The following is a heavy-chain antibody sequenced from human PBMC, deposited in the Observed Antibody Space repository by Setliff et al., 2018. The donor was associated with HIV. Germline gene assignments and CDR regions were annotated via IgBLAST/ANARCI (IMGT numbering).Heavy chain of an antibody. J-gene: IGHJ6*03. Sequence: AGGSLRLSCATSGFTFIDYALNWVRQAPGGGLEWVSSISSSGSYIYYAGSLKGRFTISRDNARNSLYLQMNSLRAEDTAVYYCARLCMLYEVGYYYYYMDVWGKGTTVTVSS. CDR2: ISSSGSYI. D-gene: IGHD2-8*01. CDR3: ARLCMLYEVGYYYYYMDV. CDR1: GFTFIDYA. V-gene: IGHV3-21*01.